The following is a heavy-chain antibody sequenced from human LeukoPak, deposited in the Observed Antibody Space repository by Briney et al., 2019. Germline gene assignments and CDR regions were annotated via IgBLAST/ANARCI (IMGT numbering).Heavy chain of an antibody. V-gene: IGHV3-23*01. CDR2: ISGRTGAT. Sequence: GGSQRLSWVASGFIFSDYAMNWVRQAPGKGLEWVATISGRTGATYYGDSVKGRFTISRDNSENTLYLQMDSLRVEDTALYYCTKRGTGGSGSHMDSWGQGILVTVSS. CDR3: TKRGTGGSGSHMDS. J-gene: IGHJ4*02. D-gene: IGHD3-10*01. CDR1: GFIFSDYA.